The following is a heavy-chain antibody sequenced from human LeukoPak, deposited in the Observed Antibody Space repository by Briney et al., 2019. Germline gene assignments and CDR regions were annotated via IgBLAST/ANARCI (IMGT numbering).Heavy chain of an antibody. CDR1: GFTFSSYS. J-gene: IGHJ3*02. Sequence: PGGSLRLSCAASGFTFSSYSMNWVRQAPGKGLEWVSYISSSSSTMYYADSVKGRFSISRDNAKKSLYLQMNSLRAEDTAVYYCARDRDYDFWSGYDAFDIWGQGTMVTVSS. D-gene: IGHD3-3*01. CDR3: ARDRDYDFWSGYDAFDI. V-gene: IGHV3-48*01. CDR2: ISSSSSTM.